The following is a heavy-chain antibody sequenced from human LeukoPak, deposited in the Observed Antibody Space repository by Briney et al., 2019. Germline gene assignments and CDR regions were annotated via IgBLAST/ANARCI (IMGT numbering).Heavy chain of an antibody. D-gene: IGHD2-21*02. CDR2: IHYSGNT. V-gene: IGHV4-39*07. Sequence: PSDTLSLTCTVSAGSVTSGSYYWGWIRQPPGKGLEWIGSIHYSGNTYYNPSLKSRVTISVDTSKNQFSLKLSSVTAADTAMYFCARTPTYCGGDCYYFDPWGQGTLVTVSS. CDR3: ARTPTYCGGDCYYFDP. J-gene: IGHJ5*02. CDR1: AGSVTSGSYY.